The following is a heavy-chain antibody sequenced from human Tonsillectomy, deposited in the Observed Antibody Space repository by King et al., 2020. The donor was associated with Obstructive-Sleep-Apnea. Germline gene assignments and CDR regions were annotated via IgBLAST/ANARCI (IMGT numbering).Heavy chain of an antibody. CDR3: AHTSVSYYYGQGNSYTFAY. CDR1: GFSLSSSGVG. D-gene: IGHD3-10*01. Sequence: TLKESGPTLVEPTQTLTLTCAFSGFSLSSSGVGVGWIRQPPGKALEWLSLIFGNDDKRYSPSLKSRVTITKDTSKNQVFLTMTNMNPVDTATYYCAHTSVSYYYGQGNSYTFAYWGQGTLVTVSS. V-gene: IGHV2-5*01. CDR2: IFGNDDK. J-gene: IGHJ4*02.